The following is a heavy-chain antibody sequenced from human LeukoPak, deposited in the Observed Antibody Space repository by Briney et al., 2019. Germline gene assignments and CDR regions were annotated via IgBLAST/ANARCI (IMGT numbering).Heavy chain of an antibody. CDR2: IKEVGSQK. CDR3: ARAGYSSGHR. V-gene: IGHV3-7*01. CDR1: GFTFTNYW. J-gene: IGHJ5*02. D-gene: IGHD6-19*01. Sequence: GGSLRLSCEASGFTFTNYWMNWVRQAPGKGLEWVAFIKEVGSQKYYVDSVKGRFTISRDNAKNSLYLQMNSLRAEDTAIYYCARAGYSSGHRWGQGTLVTVSS.